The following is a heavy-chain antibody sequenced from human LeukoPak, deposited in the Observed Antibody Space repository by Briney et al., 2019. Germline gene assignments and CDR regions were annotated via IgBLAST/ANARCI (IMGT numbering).Heavy chain of an antibody. V-gene: IGHV4-61*05. CDR2: IYYSGST. D-gene: IGHD3-22*01. CDR3: ARLRDFYYYDSGGYPYYFDY. Sequence: PSETLSLTCTVSGDSISTSGYYWGWIRQPPGKGLEWIGYIYYSGSTNYNPSLKSRVTISVDTSKNQFSLKLSSVTAADTAVYYCARLRDFYYYDSGGYPYYFDYWGQGTLVTVSS. J-gene: IGHJ4*02. CDR1: GDSISTSGYY.